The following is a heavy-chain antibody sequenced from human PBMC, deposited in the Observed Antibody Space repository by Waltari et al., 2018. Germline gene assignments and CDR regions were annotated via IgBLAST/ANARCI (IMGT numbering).Heavy chain of an antibody. D-gene: IGHD5-12*01. CDR3: AKSNYMSGYASGTDY. Sequence: QVQLVQSGAAVKKPGASVKVSCKASGYTFKNYYMIWVRQAPGQGLEWMGIINPGTVSTAYAQKFRGRVTMTRDTSTSTVYMELRSLKKDDTAVYYCAKSNYMSGYASGTDYWGQGTLVTVSS. V-gene: IGHV1-46*03. J-gene: IGHJ4*02. CDR2: INPGTVST. CDR1: GYTFKNYY.